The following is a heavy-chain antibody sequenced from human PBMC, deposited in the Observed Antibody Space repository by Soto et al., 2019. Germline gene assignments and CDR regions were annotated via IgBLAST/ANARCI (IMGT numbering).Heavy chain of an antibody. V-gene: IGHV1-24*01. CDR1: GYTLTELS. CDR2: FDPEDGET. Sequence: ASVKVSCKVSGYTLTELSMHWVRQAPGKGLEWMGGFDPEDGETIYAQKFQGRVTMTEDTSTDTAYMELSSLRSEDTAVYYCANGTGLLWFGELLHPFDPWGQGTLVTVSS. CDR3: ANGTGLLWFGELLHPFDP. J-gene: IGHJ5*02. D-gene: IGHD3-10*01.